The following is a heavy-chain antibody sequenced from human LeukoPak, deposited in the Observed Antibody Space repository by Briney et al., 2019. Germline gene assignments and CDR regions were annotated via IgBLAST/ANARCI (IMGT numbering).Heavy chain of an antibody. CDR2: IWYDGSNK. V-gene: IGHV3-33*01. J-gene: IGHJ4*02. Sequence: GRSLRLSCAVSGFTFSSYGMHWVRQAPGKGREGVAVIWYDGSNKYYADPVKGRFTISRDNSKNTLYLQMNSLRAEDTAVYCCPRIPSSTSSWYYFDYWGQGTLVTVSS. D-gene: IGHD6-13*01. CDR3: PRIPSSTSSWYYFDY. CDR1: GFTFSSYG.